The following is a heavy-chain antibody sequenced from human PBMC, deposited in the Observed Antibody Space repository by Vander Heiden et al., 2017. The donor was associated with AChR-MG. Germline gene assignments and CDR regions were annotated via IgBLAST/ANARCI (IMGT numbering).Heavy chain of an antibody. V-gene: IGHV1-24*01. Sequence: QVMLVPSGAEVTKPGPSVKVSCKVSGFTRLESSMHWVRQAPGKGLEWMGGFDPEDGETIYAHKFQGRVTMTEDTSTDTAYMELSSLRSEDTAVYYCATHASSNYSSGWYESDYWGQGTLVTVSS. J-gene: IGHJ4*02. CDR2: FDPEDGET. D-gene: IGHD6-19*01. CDR1: GFTRLESS. CDR3: ATHASSNYSSGWYESDY.